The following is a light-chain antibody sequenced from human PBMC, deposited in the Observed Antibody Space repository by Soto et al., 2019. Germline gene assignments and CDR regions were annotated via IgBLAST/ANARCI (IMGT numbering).Light chain of an antibody. CDR2: AAS. V-gene: IGKV1-6*01. J-gene: IGKJ1*01. CDR3: LQDYNYPWT. CDR1: QGIRND. Sequence: AIQMTHSPSSLSTSVGDRVTITCRASQGIRNDLGWYQQKPGKAPKLLIYAASSLQSGVPSRFSGSGSGTDCTLTISSLQPEDFATYYCLQDYNYPWTFGQGTKVEIK.